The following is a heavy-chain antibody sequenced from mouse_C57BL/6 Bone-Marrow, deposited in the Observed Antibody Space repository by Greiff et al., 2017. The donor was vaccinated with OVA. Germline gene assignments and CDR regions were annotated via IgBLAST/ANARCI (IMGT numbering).Heavy chain of an antibody. CDR2: IYPGGGYT. V-gene: IGHV1-63*01. Sequence: QVQLQQSGAELVRPGPSVKMSCKASGYTFTNYWIGWAKQRPGHGLEWIGDIYPGGGYTNYNEKFKGKATLTADKSSSTAYMQFSSLTSEDSAVYFCARRRVYYGSSLYYFDYWGQGTTLTVSS. J-gene: IGHJ2*01. CDR3: ARRRVYYGSSLYYFDY. D-gene: IGHD1-1*01. CDR1: GYTFTNYW.